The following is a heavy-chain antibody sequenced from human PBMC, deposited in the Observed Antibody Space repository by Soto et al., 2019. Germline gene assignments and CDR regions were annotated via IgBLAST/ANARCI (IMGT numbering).Heavy chain of an antibody. CDR3: ARMVVVPAYSPVYFDH. Sequence: SETLSLTCTASGGSISSYYWSWIRQAPGKGLEWIGYIYYSGSTNYNPSLKSRVTISVDTSKNQFPLKLSSVTAADTAVYYCARMVVVPAYSPVYFDHWGQGTLVTVSS. CDR2: IYYSGST. J-gene: IGHJ4*02. V-gene: IGHV4-59*01. CDR1: GGSISSYY. D-gene: IGHD2-2*01.